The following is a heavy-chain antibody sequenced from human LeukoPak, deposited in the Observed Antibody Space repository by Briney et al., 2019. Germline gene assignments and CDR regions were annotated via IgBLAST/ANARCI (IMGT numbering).Heavy chain of an antibody. Sequence: GGSLRLSCSASGFTFSSYAMHWVRQAPGKGLEYVSAISSNGGSTYYADSVKGRFTISRDNSKNTLYLQMSSLRAEDTAVYYCVNTGIIITFGGLGLGDFDICGQGTMVTVS. D-gene: IGHD3-16*01. CDR1: GFTFSSYA. CDR3: VNTGIIITFGGLGLGDFDI. CDR2: ISSNGGST. V-gene: IGHV3-64D*06. J-gene: IGHJ3*02.